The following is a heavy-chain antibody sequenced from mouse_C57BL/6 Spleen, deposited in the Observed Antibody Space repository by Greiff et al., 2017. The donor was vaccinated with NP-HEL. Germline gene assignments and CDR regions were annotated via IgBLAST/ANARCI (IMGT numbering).Heavy chain of an antibody. CDR3: ARSGNYGVYCYDY. CDR2: IDPSASET. Sequence: QVQLKQPGAELVRPGSSVTLSCKASGYTFTSYWMHWVKQRPIQGLEWIGNIDPSASETHYNQKFKDKATLTVDKSSSTADMPLSSLTSEDSAVYYCARSGNYGVYCYDYRGQGTTLTVSS. V-gene: IGHV1-52*01. CDR1: GYTFTSYW. D-gene: IGHD2-1*01. J-gene: IGHJ2*01.